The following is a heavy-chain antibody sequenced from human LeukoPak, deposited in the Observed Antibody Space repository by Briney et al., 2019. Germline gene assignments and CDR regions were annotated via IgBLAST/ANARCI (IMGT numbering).Heavy chain of an antibody. CDR3: TTLFTMVRGVIEY. J-gene: IGHJ4*02. V-gene: IGHV3-15*01. Sequence: GGSLRLSCAASGFTFSNAWMSWVRQAPGKGLEWVGRIKSKTDGGTTDYAAPVKGRFTISRDDSKNTPYLQMNSLKTEDTAVYYCTTLFTMVRGVIEYWGQGTLVTVSS. CDR2: IKSKTDGGTT. CDR1: GFTFSNAW. D-gene: IGHD3-10*01.